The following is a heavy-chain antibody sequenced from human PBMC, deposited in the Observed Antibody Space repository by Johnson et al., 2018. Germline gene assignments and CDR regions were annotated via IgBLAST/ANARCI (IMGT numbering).Heavy chain of an antibody. Sequence: VQLVQCGGGLVQPGRSLRLSCTTSGFTFDDYAMSWFRQAPGKGLEWVGFIRSKTFGWTRDYVASVKGRFTISRKDSKGIAYLQMNSLKTEDTAIYFCTRGYDFWSGYYIDVWGKGTTVTVSS. CDR2: IRSKTFGWTR. CDR3: TRGYDFWSGYYIDV. CDR1: GFTFDDYA. D-gene: IGHD3-3*01. V-gene: IGHV3-49*03. J-gene: IGHJ6*03.